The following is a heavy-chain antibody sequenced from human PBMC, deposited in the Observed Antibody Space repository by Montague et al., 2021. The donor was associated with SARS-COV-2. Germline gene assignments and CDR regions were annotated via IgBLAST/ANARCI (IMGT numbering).Heavy chain of an antibody. Sequence: SETLSLTCEVSGDSISSYYWSWIRQSPGKGLEWIGYVHYTGSTEYNPSLKTRVTLSLDTPRNHFSLKLRSVTAADTAVYYCARAQNTCFIANCVNYFGVWGLGALVTVSS. J-gene: IGHJ4*02. CDR1: GDSISSYY. CDR2: VHYTGST. CDR3: ARAQNTCFIANCVNYFGV. D-gene: IGHD1-1*01. V-gene: IGHV4-59*01.